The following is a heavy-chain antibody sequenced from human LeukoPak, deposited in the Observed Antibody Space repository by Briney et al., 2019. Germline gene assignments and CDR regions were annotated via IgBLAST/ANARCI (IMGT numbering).Heavy chain of an antibody. D-gene: IGHD6-6*01. CDR1: GGSISSGGYY. CDR2: IYHSGST. CDR3: ARGGLVQLGWYFDY. J-gene: IGHJ4*02. Sequence: PSETLSLTCTVSGGSISSGGYYWSWIRQPPGKGLEWIGYIYHSGSTYYNPSLKSRVTISVDRSKNQFSLKLSSVTAADTAVYYCARGGLVQLGWYFDYWGQGTLVTVSS. V-gene: IGHV4-30-2*01.